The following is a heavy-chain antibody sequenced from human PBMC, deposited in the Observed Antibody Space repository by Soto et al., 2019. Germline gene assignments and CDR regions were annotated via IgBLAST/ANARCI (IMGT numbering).Heavy chain of an antibody. V-gene: IGHV3-30*18. CDR1: GFTFSSYG. Sequence: QVQLVESGGGVVQPGRSLRLSCAASGFTFSSYGMHWVRQAPGKGLEWVAVISYDGSNKYYADSVKGRFTISRDNSKNTLYLQMNSLRAEDTAVYYCAKGVVGATRRVSGYGMAVWGQGTTVTVSS. D-gene: IGHD1-26*01. J-gene: IGHJ6*02. CDR3: AKGVVGATRRVSGYGMAV. CDR2: ISYDGSNK.